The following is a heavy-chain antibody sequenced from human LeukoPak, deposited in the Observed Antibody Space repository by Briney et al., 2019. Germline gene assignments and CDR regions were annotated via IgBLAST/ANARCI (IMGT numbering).Heavy chain of an antibody. CDR1: GFTVSSNY. D-gene: IGHD7-27*01. CDR2: ISSSSYI. V-gene: IGHV3-69-1*01. Sequence: GGSLRLSCAASGFTVSSNYMSWVRQAPGKGLEWVSSISSSSYIYYADSVKGRFTISRDNAKNSLYLQMNSLRAEDTAVYYCARAINWVFDYWGQGTLVTVSS. J-gene: IGHJ4*02. CDR3: ARAINWVFDY.